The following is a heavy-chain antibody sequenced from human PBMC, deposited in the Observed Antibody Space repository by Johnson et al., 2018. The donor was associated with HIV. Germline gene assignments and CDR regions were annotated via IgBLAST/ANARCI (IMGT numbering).Heavy chain of an antibody. CDR1: GFTVSRNY. J-gene: IGHJ3*02. D-gene: IGHD3-22*01. V-gene: IGHV3-66*02. CDR2: IYSGGYT. CDR3: ARDPAIRWSEWDSSGYYSPDAFDI. Sequence: VQLVESGGGSVQPGGSLRLSCAGSGFTVSRNYMSWVRKAPGKGLEWVSIIYSGGYTNYAESVKGRFTISRDNSKNTLYLQMNSLRAEDTAVYYCARDPAIRWSEWDSSGYYSPDAFDIWGQGTMVTVSS.